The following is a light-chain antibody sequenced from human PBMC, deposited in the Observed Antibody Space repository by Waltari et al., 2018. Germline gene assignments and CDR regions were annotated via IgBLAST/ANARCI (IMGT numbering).Light chain of an antibody. CDR1: QSVSSSY. CDR3: QQYGSSPPWT. J-gene: IGKJ1*01. CDR2: GAS. V-gene: IGKV3-20*01. Sequence: EIVLTQSPGTLSLSPGERATLSCRASQSVSSSYLAGYQQKPGQAPRLLIYGASSTATVIPDRFSGSGSGTDFTLTISRLEPEDFSVYYFQQYGSSPPWTFGQGTKVEIK.